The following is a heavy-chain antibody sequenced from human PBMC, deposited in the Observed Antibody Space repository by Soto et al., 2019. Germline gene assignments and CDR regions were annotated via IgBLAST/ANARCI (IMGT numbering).Heavy chain of an antibody. CDR2: IYPGDSDT. V-gene: IGHV5-51*01. Sequence: GESLKISCNGSGYSFTSYWIAWVRQMPGKGLEYMGIIYPGDSDTRYSPSFEGQVTISADKSINTAYLQWSSLKASDSAMYYCARPFDTSGWYDHWGQGTLVTVYS. J-gene: IGHJ5*02. CDR3: ARPFDTSGWYDH. D-gene: IGHD1-1*01. CDR1: GYSFTSYW.